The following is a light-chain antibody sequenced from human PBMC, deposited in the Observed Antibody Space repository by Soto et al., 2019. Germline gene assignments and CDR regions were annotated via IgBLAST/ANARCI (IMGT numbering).Light chain of an antibody. V-gene: IGLV1-51*01. J-gene: IGLJ1*01. CDR1: GSNIGGNS. CDR2: DDN. Sequence: QSVLTQPSSVSAAPGQKVTISCSGSGSNIGGNSVSWYQQLPGTAPKLPIYDDNKRPSGIPDRFSGSKSGTSATLGITGFQTGDEADYYCGSWDSSLSAYVFGTGTKVTVL. CDR3: GSWDSSLSAYV.